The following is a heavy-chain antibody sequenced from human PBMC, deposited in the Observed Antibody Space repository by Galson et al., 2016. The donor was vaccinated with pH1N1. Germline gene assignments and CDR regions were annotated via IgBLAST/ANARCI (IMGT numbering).Heavy chain of an antibody. CDR1: GFMFSRYA. D-gene: IGHD3-22*01. CDR3: ANGRDYYDSSVYYPSGWFDP. V-gene: IGHV3-23*01. CDR2: ITARGIGS. Sequence: SLRLSCAATGFMFSRYAMSWVRQAPGKGLEWVSTITARGIGSYYADSVKGRFTISRDNSKNTLYLQLNSLRAEDTAVYFCANGRDYYDSSVYYPSGWFDPWGQGTLVTVSS. J-gene: IGHJ5*02.